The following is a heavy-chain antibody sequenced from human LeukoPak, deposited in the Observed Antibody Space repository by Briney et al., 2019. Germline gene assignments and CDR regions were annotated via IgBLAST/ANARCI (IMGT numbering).Heavy chain of an antibody. J-gene: IGHJ4*02. CDR3: ARFHYYGSGSYYDFDY. Sequence: PGGSLRLSCAASGFTVSSNYMSWVRQAPGKGLEWVSVIYSGGSTYYADSVKGRFTISRDNSKNTLYLQMNSLRAEDTAVYYCARFHYYGSGSYYDFDYWGQGTLVTVSS. V-gene: IGHV3-66*01. D-gene: IGHD3-10*01. CDR1: GFTVSSNY. CDR2: IYSGGST.